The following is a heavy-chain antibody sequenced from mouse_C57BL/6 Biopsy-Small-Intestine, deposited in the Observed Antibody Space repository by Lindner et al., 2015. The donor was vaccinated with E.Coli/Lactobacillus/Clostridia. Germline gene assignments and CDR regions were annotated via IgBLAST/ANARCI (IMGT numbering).Heavy chain of an antibody. CDR3: AIYYDYDYYAMDY. CDR2: ISSGSSTI. V-gene: IGHV5-17*01. J-gene: IGHJ4*01. D-gene: IGHD2-4*01. Sequence: VQLQESGEGLVKPGGSRKLSCAASGFTFSDYGMHWVRQAPEKGLEWVAYISSGSSTIYYADTVKGRFTISRDNAKNTLFLQMTSLRSEDTAMYYCAIYYDYDYYAMDYWGQGTSVTVSS. CDR1: GFTFSDYG.